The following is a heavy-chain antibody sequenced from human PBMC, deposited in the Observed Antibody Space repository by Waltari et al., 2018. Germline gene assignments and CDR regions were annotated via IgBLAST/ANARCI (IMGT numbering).Heavy chain of an antibody. CDR3: AGDSGYSGYNSYSFDY. J-gene: IGHJ4*02. V-gene: IGHV3-7*01. CDR2: RKEDGSVK. CDR1: GFTFSSYW. Sequence: EVQLVESGGGLVQPGGSLRLSCAASGFTFSSYWMTWVRKAPGKGRGWVAKRKEDGSVKYYVDSVRGRLTISRDNAKNSLYLQMNILRAEDTAVYYCAGDSGYSGYNSYSFDYWGQGTLVTVSS. D-gene: IGHD5-12*01.